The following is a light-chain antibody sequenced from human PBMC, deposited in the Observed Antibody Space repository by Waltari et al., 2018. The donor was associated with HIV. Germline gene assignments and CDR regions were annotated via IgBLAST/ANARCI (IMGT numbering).Light chain of an antibody. CDR3: CSYAGSSTLV. J-gene: IGLJ3*02. V-gene: IGLV2-23*01. Sequence: QSALPQPASVSGSPGQSITISCTGTSSDVGSYNLVSWYQYHPGNPPQLMIYEASKRPSGVSNRFSGSKSGNTASLTISGLQAEDEADYYCCSYAGSSTLVFGGGTKLTVL. CDR1: SSDVGSYNL. CDR2: EAS.